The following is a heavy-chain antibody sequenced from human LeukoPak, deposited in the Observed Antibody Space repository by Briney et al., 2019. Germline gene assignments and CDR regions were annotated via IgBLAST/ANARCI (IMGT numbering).Heavy chain of an antibody. V-gene: IGHV3-64D*06. CDR1: GFTFSSYA. CDR3: VRYCGTTSCYSLTDY. D-gene: IGHD2-2*01. Sequence: PGGSLRLSCSASGFTFSSYAMHWVRQAAGEGLEYVSAISRDGASTYYADSVKGRFTISRDYSKNTLYLQMSSLRIEDTAVYYCVRYCGTTSCYSLTDYWGQGTLVTVSS. J-gene: IGHJ4*02. CDR2: ISRDGAST.